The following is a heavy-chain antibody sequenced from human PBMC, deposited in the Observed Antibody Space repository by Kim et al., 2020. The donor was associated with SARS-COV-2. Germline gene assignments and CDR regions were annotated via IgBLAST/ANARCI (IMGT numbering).Heavy chain of an antibody. CDR3: ARAGRHALNWFDP. V-gene: IGHV4-39*07. Sequence: SETLSLTCTVSGGSISSSSYYWGWIRQPPGKGLEWIGSIYYSGSTYYNPSLKSRVTISVDTSKNQFSLKLSSVTAADTAVYYCARAGRHALNWFDPWGQGTLVTVSS. CDR1: GGSISSSSYY. CDR2: IYYSGST. J-gene: IGHJ5*02.